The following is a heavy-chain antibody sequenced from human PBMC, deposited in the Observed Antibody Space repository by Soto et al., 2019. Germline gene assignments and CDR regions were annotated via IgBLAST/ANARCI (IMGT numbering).Heavy chain of an antibody. V-gene: IGHV4-59*01. CDR2: IYYSGST. CDR1: GGSISSYD. Sequence: SPTQSLTCTGSGGSISSYDGSWIRQPPGKGLEWIGDIYYSGSTNYNPSLKSRVTISVDTSKNQFSLKLSSVTAADTAVYYCARVRRNLAQAVDYWGQGTLVTVSS. CDR3: ARVRRNLAQAVDY. J-gene: IGHJ4*02. D-gene: IGHD3-16*01.